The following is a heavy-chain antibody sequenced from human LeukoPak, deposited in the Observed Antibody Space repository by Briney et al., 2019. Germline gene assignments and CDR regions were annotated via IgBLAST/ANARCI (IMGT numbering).Heavy chain of an antibody. Sequence: SETLSLTCTVSGGSFSTYYWSWIRQPPGKGLEWIGYIYHSGSTNYNPSLKSRVTISVDTSKNQFSLKLSSVTTADTAVYYCARVGGYDWRLDYWGQGTLVTVAS. D-gene: IGHD5-12*01. CDR3: ARVGGYDWRLDY. J-gene: IGHJ4*02. CDR1: GGSFSTYY. CDR2: IYHSGST. V-gene: IGHV4-59*01.